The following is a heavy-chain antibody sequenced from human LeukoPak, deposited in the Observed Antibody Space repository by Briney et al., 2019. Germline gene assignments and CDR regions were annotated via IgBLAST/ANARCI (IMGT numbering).Heavy chain of an antibody. CDR1: GYTFTSYD. V-gene: IGHV1-8*01. J-gene: IGHJ3*02. Sequence: ASVKVSCKASGYTFTSYDINWVRQATGQGLEWMGWMNPNSGNTGYAQKFQGRVTMARNTSISTAYVELSSLRSEDTAVYYCARGAGQNWNDGNAFDIWGQGTMVTVSS. CDR2: MNPNSGNT. D-gene: IGHD1-1*01. CDR3: ARGAGQNWNDGNAFDI.